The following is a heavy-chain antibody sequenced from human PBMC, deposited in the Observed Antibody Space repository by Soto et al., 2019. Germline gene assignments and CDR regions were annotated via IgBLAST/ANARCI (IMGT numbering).Heavy chain of an antibody. Sequence: ASVKVSCKASGYSFTSYDINWVRQATGKGLEWMGWTNPNSGNTGYAQKFQGRVTMTKDTSTDTAYMELSSLRSEDTAVYYCATDLSSSYAYWGQGTLVTVSS. CDR2: TNPNSGNT. J-gene: IGHJ4*02. CDR3: ATDLSSSYAY. CDR1: GYSFTSYD. V-gene: IGHV1-8*01. D-gene: IGHD6-6*01.